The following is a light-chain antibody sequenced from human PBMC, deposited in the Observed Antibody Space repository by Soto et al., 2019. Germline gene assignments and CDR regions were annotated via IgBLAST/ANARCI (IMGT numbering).Light chain of an antibody. Sequence: DIQMTQSPPTLSAYMGDRVTITCRASQSISGWLAWYQQKPGKAPKLLIYDASNLEGGVPSRFSGTGSGTEFTLTISSLQPEDFATYYCQQYNTYSQTFGQGTKVDNK. CDR2: DAS. CDR3: QQYNTYSQT. V-gene: IGKV1-5*01. J-gene: IGKJ1*01. CDR1: QSISGW.